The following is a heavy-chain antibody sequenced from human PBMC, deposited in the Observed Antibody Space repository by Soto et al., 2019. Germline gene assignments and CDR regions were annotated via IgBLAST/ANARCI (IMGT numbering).Heavy chain of an antibody. J-gene: IGHJ4*02. CDR1: GYTFTSYY. Sequence: QVQLVQSGAEVKKPGASVKVSCKASGYTFTSYYMHWVRQAPGQGLEWMGIINPSGGSTSYAQKFQGRVTMTRDTSTSTVYMELSSLRSEDTAVYYCAKTLGNCSGGSCQVFEYWGQGTLVTVSS. V-gene: IGHV1-46*03. D-gene: IGHD2-15*01. CDR2: INPSGGST. CDR3: AKTLGNCSGGSCQVFEY.